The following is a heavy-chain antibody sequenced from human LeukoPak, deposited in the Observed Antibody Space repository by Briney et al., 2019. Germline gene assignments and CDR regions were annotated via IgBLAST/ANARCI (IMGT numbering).Heavy chain of an antibody. J-gene: IGHJ4*02. V-gene: IGHV1-69*01. D-gene: IGHD1-26*01. CDR1: GGTFSSYA. Sequence: SVNLSCKASGGTFSSYAISWVRQAPGQGLEWMGGIIPIFGTANYEHKFQGRDTITADESTSTAYMELSSLRSEDTAVYYCARGDSSGSYGTLDYWGQGTLVTVSS. CDR2: IIPIFGTA. CDR3: ARGDSSGSYGTLDY.